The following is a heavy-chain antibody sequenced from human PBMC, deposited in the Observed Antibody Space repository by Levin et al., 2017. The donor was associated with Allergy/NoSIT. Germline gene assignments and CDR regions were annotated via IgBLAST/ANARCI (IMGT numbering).Heavy chain of an antibody. CDR3: ARLTDYSNYVWFDR. Sequence: KGGESLKISCKGSGYTFTTYWITWVRQMPGKGLEWMGRIDPTSSKTNYSPSFQGHVTISTDKSISTAYLQWSSLKASDTAMYYCARLTDYSNYVWFDRWGQGTLVTVSS. CDR1: GYTFTTYW. D-gene: IGHD4-11*01. J-gene: IGHJ5*02. V-gene: IGHV5-10-1*01. CDR2: IDPTSSKT.